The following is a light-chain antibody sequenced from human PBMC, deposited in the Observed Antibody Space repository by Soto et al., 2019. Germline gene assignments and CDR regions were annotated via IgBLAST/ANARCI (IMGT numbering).Light chain of an antibody. Sequence: QAVVTQPPSASGTPGQRVTISCSGSSSNIGDNTVNWYQQLPGTAPKLLIYRNDQRPPGVPDRFSGSKSGTSASLGISGLQSEDEADYYCAAWDDSLDGVVFGGGTKLTVL. J-gene: IGLJ2*01. CDR1: SSNIGDNT. V-gene: IGLV1-44*01. CDR3: AAWDDSLDGVV. CDR2: RND.